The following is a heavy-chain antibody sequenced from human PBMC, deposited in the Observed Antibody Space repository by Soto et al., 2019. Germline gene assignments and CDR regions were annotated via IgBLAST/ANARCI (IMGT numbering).Heavy chain of an antibody. J-gene: IGHJ3*02. CDR1: GFTFSSYG. CDR3: AKGPDYYGSGIKFGAFDI. D-gene: IGHD3-10*01. Sequence: PGGSLRLSCAASGFTFSSYGMHWVRQAPGKGLEWVAVISYDGSNKYYADSVKGQFTISRDNSKNTLYLQMNSLRAEDAAVYYCAKGPDYYGSGIKFGAFDIWGQGTMVTVSS. V-gene: IGHV3-30*18. CDR2: ISYDGSNK.